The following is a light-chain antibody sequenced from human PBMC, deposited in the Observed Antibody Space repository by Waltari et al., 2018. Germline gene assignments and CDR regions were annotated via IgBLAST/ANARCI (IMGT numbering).Light chain of an antibody. CDR1: QSVSRT. CDR2: DAS. CDR3: QKYGRLPAT. J-gene: IGKJ1*01. V-gene: IGKV3-20*01. Sequence: EIVLTQSPGTLSLSPGERATLSCRASQSVSRTLAWYQQKPGQAPRLLIYDASTRATGIADRFSGSGSGTDFSLTNSRLEPEDFAVYYCQKYGRLPATFGQGTKVEIK.